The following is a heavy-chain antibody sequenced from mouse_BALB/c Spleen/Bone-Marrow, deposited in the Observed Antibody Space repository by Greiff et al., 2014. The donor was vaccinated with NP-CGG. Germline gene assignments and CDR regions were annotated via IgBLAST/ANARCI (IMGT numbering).Heavy chain of an antibody. CDR2: IHPNSGNT. J-gene: IGHJ1*01. CDR1: GYTFTSSW. Sequence: QVQLQQSWSVLVRPGASVKLSCKASGYTFTSSWMHWAKQRPGQGLEWIGEIHPNSGNTNYNEKFKGKATLTVDTSSSTAYVDLSSLTSEDSAVYYCAREKIYGNYLWYFDVWGAGTTVTVSS. V-gene: IGHV1S130*01. D-gene: IGHD2-1*01. CDR3: AREKIYGNYLWYFDV.